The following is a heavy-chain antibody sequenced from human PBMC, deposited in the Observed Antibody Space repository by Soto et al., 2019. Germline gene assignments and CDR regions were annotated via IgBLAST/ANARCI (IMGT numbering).Heavy chain of an antibody. CDR1: GFSLSTSGVG. CDR3: AHTVGGCSGGSCYSFDY. CDR2: IYWDDDK. J-gene: IGHJ4*02. D-gene: IGHD2-15*01. V-gene: IGHV2-5*02. Sequence: QITLKESGPPLVKPTQTLTLTCTFSGFSLSTSGVGVGWISQPPGKALEWLALIYWDDDKRYSPSLKSRLTITKDTSKNQVVLTMTNMDPVDTATYYCAHTVGGCSGGSCYSFDYWGQGTLVTVSS.